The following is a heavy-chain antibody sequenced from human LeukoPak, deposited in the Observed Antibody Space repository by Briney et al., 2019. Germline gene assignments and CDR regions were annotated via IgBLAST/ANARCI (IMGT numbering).Heavy chain of an antibody. V-gene: IGHV4-4*02. CDR2: IYHSGTT. Sequence: SETLSLTCAVSGGSISSDNWWSWVRQPPGKGLEWIGEIYHSGTTNYNPSLKSRVTISVDTSKNQFSLKLSSVNAADTAVYFCARHGLTSYDFWGQGTLVTVSS. J-gene: IGHJ4*02. D-gene: IGHD2-21*02. CDR3: ARHGLTSYDF. CDR1: GGSISSDNW.